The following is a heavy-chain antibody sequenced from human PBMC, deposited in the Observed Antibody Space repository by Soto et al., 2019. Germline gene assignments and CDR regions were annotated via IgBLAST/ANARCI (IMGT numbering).Heavy chain of an antibody. J-gene: IGHJ4*02. D-gene: IGHD5-12*01. CDR1: GFTFSSYD. V-gene: IGHV3-48*03. Sequence: GGSLKLSCAPSGFTFSSYDMNWVRQAPGKGLEWVSYISSSGSTIYYADSVKGRFTISRDNAKNSLYLQMNSLRAEDTAVDDCAGYSGYDFWGQGTLVTVSS. CDR3: AGYSGYDF. CDR2: ISSSGSTI.